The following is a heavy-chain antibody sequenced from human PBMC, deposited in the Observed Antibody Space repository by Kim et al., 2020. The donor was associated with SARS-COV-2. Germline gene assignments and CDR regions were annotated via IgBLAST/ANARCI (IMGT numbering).Heavy chain of an antibody. D-gene: IGHD2-15*01. Sequence: SVKGRFTHSRDKSKNTVYLQMNSLGGEDTAVYYCSRDDCSGGSCCLGCCDYWGQGTLVTVSA. J-gene: IGHJ4*02. CDR3: SRDDCSGGSCCLGCCDY. V-gene: IGHV3-30*07.